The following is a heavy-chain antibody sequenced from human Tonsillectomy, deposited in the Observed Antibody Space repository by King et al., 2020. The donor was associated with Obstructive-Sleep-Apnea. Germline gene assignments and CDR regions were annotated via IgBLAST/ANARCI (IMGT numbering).Heavy chain of an antibody. V-gene: IGHV4-38-2*02. CDR1: GYSISSGYY. CDR2: IYHSEST. D-gene: IGHD2-21*02. CDR3: VRSSGVTASYGMDV. J-gene: IGHJ6*02. Sequence: VQLQESSPGLVRPSETLSLTCTVSGYSISSGYYWGWIRQPPGKGLEWIGNIYHSESTYYNPSLESRVTISLDTSKNQFSLNLNSVTAADTAVYYCVRSSGVTASYGMDVWGQGTTVTVSS.